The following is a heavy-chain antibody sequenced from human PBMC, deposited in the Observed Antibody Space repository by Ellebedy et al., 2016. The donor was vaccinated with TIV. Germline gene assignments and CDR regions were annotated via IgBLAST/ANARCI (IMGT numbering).Heavy chain of an antibody. CDR3: TRGKVAADY. Sequence: ASVKVSXXTSGYIFTSHVINWVRQATGQGLEWMGWMNPDRCNTGYAQKFQGRVTMTRNTSISTAYMELSSLTSEDTAVYYCTRGKVAADYWGQGTLITVSS. CDR1: GYIFTSHV. J-gene: IGHJ4*02. D-gene: IGHD2-15*01. CDR2: MNPDRCNT. V-gene: IGHV1-8*01.